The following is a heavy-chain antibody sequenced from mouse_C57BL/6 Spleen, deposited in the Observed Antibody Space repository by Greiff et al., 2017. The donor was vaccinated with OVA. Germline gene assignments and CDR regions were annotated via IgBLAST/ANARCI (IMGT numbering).Heavy chain of an antibody. CDR3: ARSVAIYYGNQAWFAY. CDR2: IHPNSGSP. V-gene: IGHV1-64*01. Sequence: QVQLQQPGAELVKPGASVKLSCKASGYTFTSYWMHWVKQRPGQGLEWIGMIHPNSGSPNYNEKFKSNATLTVDKSSSTAYMQLSSLTSEDSAVYYCARSVAIYYGNQAWFAYWGQGTLVTVSA. J-gene: IGHJ3*01. D-gene: IGHD2-1*01. CDR1: GYTFTSYW.